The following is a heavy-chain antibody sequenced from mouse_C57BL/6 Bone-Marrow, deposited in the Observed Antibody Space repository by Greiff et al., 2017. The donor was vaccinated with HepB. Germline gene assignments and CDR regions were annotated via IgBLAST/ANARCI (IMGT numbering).Heavy chain of an antibody. D-gene: IGHD2-4*01. V-gene: IGHV14-4*01. CDR2: IDPENGDT. CDR1: GFNIKDDY. Sequence: DVQLQESGAELVRPGASVKLSCTASGFNIKDDYMHWVKQRPEQGLEWIGWIDPENGDTEYASKFQGKATITADTSSNTAYLQLSSLTSEDTAVYYCTTYDYAYYAMDYWGQGTSVTVSS. J-gene: IGHJ4*01. CDR3: TTYDYAYYAMDY.